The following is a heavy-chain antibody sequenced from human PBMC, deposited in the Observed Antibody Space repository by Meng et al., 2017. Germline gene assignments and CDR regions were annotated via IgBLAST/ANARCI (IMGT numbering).Heavy chain of an antibody. CDR3: ARVLSSSGWSEIDY. CDR1: GFTFSSYS. CDR2: ISSSSSYI. Sequence: EGQLVESGGGLVKPGGSLRLSCAASGFTFSSYSMNWVRQAPGKGLEWVSSISSSSSYIYYADSVKGRFTISRDNAKNSLYLQMNSLRAEDTAVYYCARVLSSSGWSEIDYWGQGTLVTVSS. J-gene: IGHJ4*02. D-gene: IGHD6-19*01. V-gene: IGHV3-21*01.